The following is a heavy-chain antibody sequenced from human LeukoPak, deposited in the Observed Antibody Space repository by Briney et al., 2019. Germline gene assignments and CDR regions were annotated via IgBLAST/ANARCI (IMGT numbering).Heavy chain of an antibody. CDR3: AREASYSGSWWYFDH. J-gene: IGHJ4*02. CDR2: IYNGGSA. CDR1: GFNVSSKY. V-gene: IGHV3-66*01. Sequence: GGSLRLSCAASGFNVSSKYISWVRQAPGKGLEWVSVIYNGGSANYADSVKGRLTISRDNSKNKVYLQMNSLRVEDTAVYYCAREASYSGSWWYFDHWGQGTLVTVSS. D-gene: IGHD6-13*01.